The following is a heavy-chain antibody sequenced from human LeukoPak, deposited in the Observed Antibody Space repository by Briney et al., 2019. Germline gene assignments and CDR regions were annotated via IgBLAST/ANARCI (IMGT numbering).Heavy chain of an antibody. CDR2: IYYSGST. Sequence: SETLSLTCTVSGGSISSSSYYWGWIRQPPGKGLEWIESIYYSGSTYYNPSLKSRVTISVDASKNQFSLNLSSVTAADTAVYYCARDGKRALMISPRGARPYYFDYWGQGTLVSVSS. CDR1: GGSISSSSYY. D-gene: IGHD3-10*01. V-gene: IGHV4-39*07. J-gene: IGHJ4*02. CDR3: ARDGKRALMISPRGARPYYFDY.